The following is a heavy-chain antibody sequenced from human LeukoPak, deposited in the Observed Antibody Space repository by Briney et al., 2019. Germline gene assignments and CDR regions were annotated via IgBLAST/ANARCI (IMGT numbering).Heavy chain of an antibody. D-gene: IGHD1-1*01. CDR1: GYTFTSYG. Sequence: ASVKVSCKASGYTFTSYGISWVRQAPGQGLEWMGWISAYNGNTNYAQKLQGRATMTTDTSTSTAYMELRSLRSDDTAVYYCARFSGTTWGYYFDYWGQGTLVTVSS. CDR3: ARFSGTTWGYYFDY. CDR2: ISAYNGNT. V-gene: IGHV1-18*01. J-gene: IGHJ4*02.